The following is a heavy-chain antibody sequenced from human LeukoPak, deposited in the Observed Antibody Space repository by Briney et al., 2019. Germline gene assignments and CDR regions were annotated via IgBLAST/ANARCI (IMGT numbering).Heavy chain of an antibody. CDR3: ASSQGYSSGWLSYYYYGMDV. V-gene: IGHV4-59*08. Sequence: SETLSLTCTVSGGSISSYYWSWIRQPPGKGLEWIGYIYYSGSTNYNPSLKSRVTISVDTSKNQFSLTLSSVTAADTAVYYCASSQGYSSGWLSYYYYGMDVWGQGTTVTVSS. CDR1: GGSISSYY. D-gene: IGHD6-19*01. J-gene: IGHJ6*02. CDR2: IYYSGST.